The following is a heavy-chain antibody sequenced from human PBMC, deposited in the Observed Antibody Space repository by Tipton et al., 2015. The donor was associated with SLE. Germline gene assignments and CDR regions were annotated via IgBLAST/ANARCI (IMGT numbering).Heavy chain of an antibody. CDR1: GGSISSYY. V-gene: IGHV4-59*08. CDR3: ARENCGGDCYTDY. CDR2: IYYSGST. J-gene: IGHJ4*02. D-gene: IGHD2-21*01. Sequence: LRLSCTVSGGSISSYYWSWIRQPPGKGLEWIGYIYYSGSTNYNPSLKSRVNISVDTSKNHFSRKLSSVTAADTAVYYCARENCGGDCYTDYWGQGTLVTVSS.